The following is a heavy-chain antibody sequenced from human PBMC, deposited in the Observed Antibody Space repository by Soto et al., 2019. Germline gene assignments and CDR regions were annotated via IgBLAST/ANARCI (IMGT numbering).Heavy chain of an antibody. CDR1: GGSISSGGYY. CDR2: IYYSGST. J-gene: IGHJ5*02. Sequence: SETLSLTCTVSGGSISSGGYYWSWIRQHPGKGLEWIGYIYYSGSTYYNPSLKSRVTISVDTSKNQFSLKLSSVTAADTAVYYCARVDGYDFWSGSESTKFDPWGQGTQVTVSS. V-gene: IGHV4-31*03. D-gene: IGHD3-3*01. CDR3: ARVDGYDFWSGSESTKFDP.